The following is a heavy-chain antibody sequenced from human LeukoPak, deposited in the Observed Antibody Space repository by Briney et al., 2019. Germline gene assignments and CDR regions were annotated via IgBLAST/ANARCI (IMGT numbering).Heavy chain of an antibody. CDR2: IKQDGSEK. CDR1: GFTFSSYW. D-gene: IGHD3-10*01. Sequence: GGSLRLSCAASGFTFSSYWMSWVRQAPGKGLEWVANIKQDGSEKYYVDSVKGRFTISRDNAKNSLYLQMNSLSAEDTAVYYCAREVFYGSGRRLDYWGQGTLVTVSS. J-gene: IGHJ4*02. V-gene: IGHV3-7*01. CDR3: AREVFYGSGRRLDY.